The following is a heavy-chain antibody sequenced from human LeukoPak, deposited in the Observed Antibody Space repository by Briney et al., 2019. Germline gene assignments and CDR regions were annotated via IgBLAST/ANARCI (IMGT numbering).Heavy chain of an antibody. D-gene: IGHD1-26*01. V-gene: IGHV4-39*07. CDR1: GGSISSSSYY. CDR3: ASDPTYRPYSGSYRYYYYYGMDV. J-gene: IGHJ6*02. Sequence: SETLSLTCTVSGGSISSSSYYWGWIRQPPGKGLEWIGSIYYSGSTNYNPSLKSRVTISVDTSKNQFSLKLSSVTAADTAVYYCASDPTYRPYSGSYRYYYYYGMDVWGQGTTVTVSS. CDR2: IYYSGST.